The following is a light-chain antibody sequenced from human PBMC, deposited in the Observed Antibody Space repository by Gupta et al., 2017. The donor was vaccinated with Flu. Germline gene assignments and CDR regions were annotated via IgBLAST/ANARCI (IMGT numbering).Light chain of an antibody. Sequence: SGSVSTSYCPISYQHTPGQAPRTLIYSSSTRSAGVPDRFSGSLLGIKAALTITGSRADDESNYYCVFDMITGCWVFGRGTKLTVL. CDR3: VFDMITGCWV. V-gene: IGLV8-61*01. CDR2: SSS. J-gene: IGLJ3*02. CDR1: SGSVSTSYC.